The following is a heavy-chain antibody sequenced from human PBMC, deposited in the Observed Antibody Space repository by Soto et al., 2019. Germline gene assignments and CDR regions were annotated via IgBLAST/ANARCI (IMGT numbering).Heavy chain of an antibody. Sequence: QVQLVQSGAEVKKPGSSVKVSCKASGGTFSSYTISWVRQAPGQGLEWMGRIIPILGIANYAQKFQGRVTITADKSTSXAYMELSSLRSEDTAVYYCARDPKVAAAGKENFDYWGQGTLVTVSS. D-gene: IGHD6-13*01. CDR2: IIPILGIA. CDR1: GGTFSSYT. V-gene: IGHV1-69*08. J-gene: IGHJ4*02. CDR3: ARDPKVAAAGKENFDY.